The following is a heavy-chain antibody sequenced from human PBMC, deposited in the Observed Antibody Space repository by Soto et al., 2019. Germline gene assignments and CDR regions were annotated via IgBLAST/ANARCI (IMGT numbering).Heavy chain of an antibody. D-gene: IGHD2-2*01. V-gene: IGHV4-34*01. J-gene: IGHJ5*02. Sequence: PSETLSLTCAVYGGSFSGYYWSWIRQPPGKGLEWIGEINHSGSTNYNPSLKSRVTISVDTSKNQFSLKLSSVTAADTAVYYCARLFLKDIVVVPAVKSWFDPWGQGTLVTVS. CDR3: ARLFLKDIVVVPAVKSWFDP. CDR2: INHSGST. CDR1: GGSFSGYY.